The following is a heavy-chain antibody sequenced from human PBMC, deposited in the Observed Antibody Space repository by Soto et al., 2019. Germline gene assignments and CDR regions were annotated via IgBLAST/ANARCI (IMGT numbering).Heavy chain of an antibody. Sequence: QITLKESGPPLVNPTQTLTLTCTFSGFSLSTSGVGVGWIRQPPGKALEWLALIYWDVDKRYSPSLKSRLPINNATSKNQVVLTMTNMDPVDTATYYCAHLTGVYCSSPSCYVGDAYDIWGQGTMVTVS. CDR3: AHLTGVYCSSPSCYVGDAYDI. CDR1: GFSLSTSGVG. D-gene: IGHD2-2*01. V-gene: IGHV2-5*02. CDR2: IYWDVDK. J-gene: IGHJ3*02.